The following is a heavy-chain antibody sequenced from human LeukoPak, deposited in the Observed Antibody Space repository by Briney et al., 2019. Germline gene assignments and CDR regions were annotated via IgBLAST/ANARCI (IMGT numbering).Heavy chain of an antibody. D-gene: IGHD3-9*01. CDR1: GYTFTSYG. Sequence: ASVKVSCKASGYTFTSYGIDWLRPAPGQGLEWMGWISAYNGNTNYVQKLQGRVIMTTVTSTSTAYMELRSLRSDDTAVDDCARDRYDILTGCLTRWGQGTLVTVSS. V-gene: IGHV1-18*01. J-gene: IGHJ4*02. CDR3: ARDRYDILTGCLTR. CDR2: ISAYNGNT.